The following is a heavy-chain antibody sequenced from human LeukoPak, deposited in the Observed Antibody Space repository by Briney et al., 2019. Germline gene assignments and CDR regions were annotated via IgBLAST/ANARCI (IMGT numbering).Heavy chain of an antibody. CDR1: GGSFSNYY. Sequence: SETLSLTCGVYGGSFSNYYWTWIRQAPGKGLEWLGEINHRGSTNYNPSLKSRVTISVDTSKNQFSLKLSSVTAADTAVYYCARSPDYGDYFDYWGQGTLVTVSS. D-gene: IGHD4-17*01. CDR3: ARSPDYGDYFDY. J-gene: IGHJ4*02. CDR2: INHRGST. V-gene: IGHV4-34*01.